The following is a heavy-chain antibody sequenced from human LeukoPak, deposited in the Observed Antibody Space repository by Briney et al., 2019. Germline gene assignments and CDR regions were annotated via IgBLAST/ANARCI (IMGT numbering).Heavy chain of an antibody. CDR3: ARGDFWSGYPGYYYYMDV. J-gene: IGHJ6*03. CDR2: IYTSGST. D-gene: IGHD3-3*01. V-gene: IGHV4-4*07. Sequence: PSETLSLTCTVSGGSISSYYWSWIRQPAGKGLEWIGRIYTSGSTNYNPSLKSRVTISVDTSKNQFSLKLSSVTAADTAVYYCARGDFWSGYPGYYYYMDVWGKGTTVTVSS. CDR1: GGSISSYY.